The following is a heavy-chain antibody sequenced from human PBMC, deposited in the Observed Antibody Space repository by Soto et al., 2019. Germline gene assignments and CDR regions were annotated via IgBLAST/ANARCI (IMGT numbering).Heavy chain of an antibody. J-gene: IGHJ4*02. D-gene: IGHD4-17*01. CDR2: ISGSGGST. CDR3: AKAYGDYTIDF. V-gene: IGHV3-23*01. Sequence: GGSLRLSCAASGFAFDTYAMFWVRQAPGKGLECVSGISGSGGSTYHAESVKGRFTISRDNSKKILYLQMNSLRAEDTAVYYCAKAYGDYTIDFWGQETLVTVSS. CDR1: GFAFDTYA.